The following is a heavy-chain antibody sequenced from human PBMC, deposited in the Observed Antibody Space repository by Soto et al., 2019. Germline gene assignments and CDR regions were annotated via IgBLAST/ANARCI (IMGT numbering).Heavy chain of an antibody. CDR3: VKGKYDFDY. Sequence: HPGGSLRLSCSASGFTFSRYAMHWVRQAPGKGLEYVSGINTNGGSTHYADSVKGRFTISRDNSKNTLYLQMSSLRAEDTALYYCVKGKYDFDYWGQGTLVTVSS. J-gene: IGHJ4*02. CDR1: GFTFSRYA. CDR2: INTNGGST. V-gene: IGHV3-64D*06.